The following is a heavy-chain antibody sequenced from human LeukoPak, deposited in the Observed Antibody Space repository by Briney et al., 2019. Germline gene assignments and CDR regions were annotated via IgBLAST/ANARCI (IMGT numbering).Heavy chain of an antibody. CDR1: GFTFSSYA. V-gene: IGHV3-23*01. CDR3: AKDLGYSGSYIDC. Sequence: PGGSLRLSRAASGFTFSSYAMSWVRQAPGKGLEWVSAISGSGGSTYYADSVKGRFTISRDNSKNTLYLQMNSLRTEDTAVYYCAKDLGYSGSYIDCWGQGTLVTVSS. D-gene: IGHD1-26*01. J-gene: IGHJ4*02. CDR2: ISGSGGST.